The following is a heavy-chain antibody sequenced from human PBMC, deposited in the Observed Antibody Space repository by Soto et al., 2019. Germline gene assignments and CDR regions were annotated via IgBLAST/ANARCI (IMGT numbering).Heavy chain of an antibody. J-gene: IGHJ5*02. CDR2: IYYSGST. CDR3: ARGRVFPDWFDP. CDR1: GGSISSYY. Sequence: SETLSLTCTVSGGSISSYYWSWIRQPPGKGLEWIGYIYYSGSTNYNPSLKSRVTISVDTSKNQFSLKLSSVTAADTALYYCARGRVFPDWFDPWGQGTLVTVSS. D-gene: IGHD2-21*01. V-gene: IGHV4-59*01.